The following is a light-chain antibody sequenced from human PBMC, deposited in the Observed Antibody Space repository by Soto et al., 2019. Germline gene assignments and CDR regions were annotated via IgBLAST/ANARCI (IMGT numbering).Light chain of an antibody. CDR1: TNDVGDYNY. Sequence: QSALTQPASVSGSPGQSITISCTGTTNDVGDYNYVAWYQQHSGKVPRLMIYEVSNRPPGVSYRFSGSKSGSTASLTISGLQAEDEADYYCSSYTSSSKGVFGTGTKLTVL. J-gene: IGLJ1*01. CDR3: SSYTSSSKGV. CDR2: EVS. V-gene: IGLV2-14*01.